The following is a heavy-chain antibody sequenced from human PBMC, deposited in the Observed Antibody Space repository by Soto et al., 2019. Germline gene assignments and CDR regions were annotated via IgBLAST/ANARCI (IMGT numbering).Heavy chain of an antibody. CDR1: GFISSYYS. J-gene: IGHJ6*02. D-gene: IGHD3-22*01. V-gene: IGHV3-48*02. CDR3: ARDSSGRQYYGMDV. CDR2: ITTTSSTM. Sequence: PGGSLRLSCTPSGFISSYYSMNWVRQSPGKGLEWISYITTTSSTMYYADSVKGRFTISRDNAKNSLYLQMNSLRDEDTAVYYCARDSSGRQYYGMDVWGQGTTVTVSS.